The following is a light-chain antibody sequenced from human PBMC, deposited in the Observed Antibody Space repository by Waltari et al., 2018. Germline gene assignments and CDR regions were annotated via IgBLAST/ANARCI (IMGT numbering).Light chain of an antibody. CDR2: GAS. J-gene: IGKJ3*01. Sequence: EFMLTPAPVTMSLCPGARVTLSCRASQSVTASQLAWYQQKPGQAPRLLIYGASTRATGIPDRFSGTGSGTDFILTISGLEPEDFAVYFCQQYGSSIPFTFGPGTKV. V-gene: IGKV3-20*01. CDR1: QSVTASQ. CDR3: QQYGSSIPFT.